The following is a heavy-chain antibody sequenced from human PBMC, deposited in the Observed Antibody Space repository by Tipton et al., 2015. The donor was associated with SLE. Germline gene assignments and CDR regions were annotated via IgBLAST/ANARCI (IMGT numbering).Heavy chain of an antibody. V-gene: IGHV3-30-3*01. CDR3: ARVAGGWLQLEDAFDI. CDR2: ISYDGSNK. CDR1: GFTFSSYA. J-gene: IGHJ3*02. Sequence: SLRLSCAASGFTFSSYAMHWVRQAPGKGLEWVAVISYDGSNKYYADSVKGRFTISRDNSKNTLYLQMNSLRAEDTAVYYCARVAGGWLQLEDAFDIWGQGTMVTVSS. D-gene: IGHD5-24*01.